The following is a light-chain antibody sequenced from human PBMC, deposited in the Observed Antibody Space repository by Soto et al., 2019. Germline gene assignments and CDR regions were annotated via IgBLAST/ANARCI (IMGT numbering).Light chain of an antibody. CDR1: SSNIGSNY. Sequence: QSVLTQPPSASGTPGERVTISCSGSSSNIGSNYVYWYQQLPGTVPQLLIYRNSERPSGVPDRFSGSKSGTSASLAISGLRSEDEADYYCGTWNSSLSAVFGTGTKVTVL. V-gene: IGLV1-47*01. CDR3: GTWNSSLSAV. CDR2: RNS. J-gene: IGLJ1*01.